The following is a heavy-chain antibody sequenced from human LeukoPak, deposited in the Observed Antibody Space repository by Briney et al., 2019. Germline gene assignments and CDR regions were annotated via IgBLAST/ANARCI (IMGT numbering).Heavy chain of an antibody. D-gene: IGHD5-18*01. Sequence: GGSLTLSCAASGFNFHYYGMIWVRQVPGKGLEWVSAINWNGDGTGYADSVKGRFTISRDNAKNSLYLQMNSLRDEDTAVYYCARDQKHGYTYGYPLDYWGQGTLVTVSS. CDR1: GFNFHYYG. CDR3: ARDQKHGYTYGYPLDY. CDR2: INWNGDGT. J-gene: IGHJ4*02. V-gene: IGHV3-20*04.